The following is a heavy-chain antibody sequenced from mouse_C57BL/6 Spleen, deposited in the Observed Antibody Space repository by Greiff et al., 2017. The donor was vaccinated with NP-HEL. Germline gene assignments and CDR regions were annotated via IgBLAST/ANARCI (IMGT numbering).Heavy chain of an antibody. CDR2: IYPSDSET. CDR1: GYTFTSYW. CDR3: ARGDYGEGRAMDY. D-gene: IGHD2-4*01. V-gene: IGHV1-61*01. Sequence: VQLQQPGAELVRPGSSVKLSCKASGYTFTSYWMDWVKQRPGQGLEWIGNIYPSDSETHYNQKFKDKATLTVDKSSSTAYMQLSSLTSEDSAVYYCARGDYGEGRAMDYWGQGTSVTVSS. J-gene: IGHJ4*01.